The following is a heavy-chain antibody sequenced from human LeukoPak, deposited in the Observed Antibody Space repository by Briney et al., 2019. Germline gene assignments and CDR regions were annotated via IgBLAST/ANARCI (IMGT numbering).Heavy chain of an antibody. CDR3: ARDGQLLWFGEETPHYYYYYMDV. V-gene: IGHV1-2*02. J-gene: IGHJ6*03. Sequence: ASVKVSCKASGYTFTGYYMHWVRQAPGQGLEWMGWINPNSGGTNYAQKFQGRVTMTRDTSISTAYMELSRLRSDDTAVYYCARDGQLLWFGEETPHYYYYYMDVWGKGTTVTISS. CDR1: GYTFTGYY. CDR2: INPNSGGT. D-gene: IGHD3-10*01.